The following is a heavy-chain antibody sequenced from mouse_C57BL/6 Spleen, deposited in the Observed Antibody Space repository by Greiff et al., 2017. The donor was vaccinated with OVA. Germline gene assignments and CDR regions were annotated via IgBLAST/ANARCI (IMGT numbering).Heavy chain of an antibody. CDR2: IDPETGGT. CDR3: TRWLSEDY. V-gene: IGHV1-15*01. J-gene: IGHJ4*01. Sequence: VQLQQSGAELVRPGALVTLSCKASGYTFTDYEMHWVKQTPVHGLEWIGAIDPETGGTAYNQKFKGKAILTADKSSSTAYMELRSLTSEDSAVYYCTRWLSEDYWGQGTSVTVSS. CDR1: GYTFTDYE. D-gene: IGHD2-2*01.